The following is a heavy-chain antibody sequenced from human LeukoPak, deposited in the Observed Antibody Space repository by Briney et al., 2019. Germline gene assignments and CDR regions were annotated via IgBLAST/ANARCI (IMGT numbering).Heavy chain of an antibody. V-gene: IGHV4-39*07. CDR2: MSYSGST. CDR1: GGSISSSSYY. Sequence: SETLSLTCTVSGGSISSSSYYWGWIRQPPGKGLEWIGSMSYSGSTYYNPSLKSRVTISVDTSKNQFSLKLSSVTAADTAVYYCARDLPYRAKSGLYDSSGYLGWGQGTLVTVSS. D-gene: IGHD3-22*01. CDR3: ARDLPYRAKSGLYDSSGYLG. J-gene: IGHJ4*02.